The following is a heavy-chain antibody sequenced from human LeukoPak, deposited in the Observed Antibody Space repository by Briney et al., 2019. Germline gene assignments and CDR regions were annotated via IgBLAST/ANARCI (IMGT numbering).Heavy chain of an antibody. CDR1: GFTLSSYV. V-gene: IGHV3-23*01. CDR2: MSGSGGNT. Sequence: PGGSLRLSCAASGFTLSSYVVSWVRQAPGKGLEWVSGMSGSGGNTYYADSVKGRFTISRDISKNTLYLQMNSLRAEDTALYYCAKDSLPSYGGYFDYWGQGTLVTVSS. J-gene: IGHJ4*02. D-gene: IGHD3-16*01. CDR3: AKDSLPSYGGYFDY.